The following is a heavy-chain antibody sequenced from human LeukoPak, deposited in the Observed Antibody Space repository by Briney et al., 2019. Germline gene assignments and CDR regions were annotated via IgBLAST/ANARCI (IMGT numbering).Heavy chain of an antibody. J-gene: IGHJ6*02. CDR3: ARVGCSGGRCPGYGMDV. CDR1: GFTFSDYY. D-gene: IGHD2-15*01. CDR2: ISSSSSYT. V-gene: IGHV3-11*06. Sequence: GGSLRLSCAASGFTFSDYYMSWIRQAPGKGLEWVSYISSSSSYTNYADSVKGRFTISRDNAKNSLYLQMNSLRVEDTAVYYCARVGCSGGRCPGYGMDVWGQGTTVTVSS.